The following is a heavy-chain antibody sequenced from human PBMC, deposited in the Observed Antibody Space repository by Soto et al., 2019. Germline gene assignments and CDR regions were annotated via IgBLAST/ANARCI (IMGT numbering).Heavy chain of an antibody. V-gene: IGHV4-30-2*01. D-gene: IGHD2-2*01. CDR2: IYPSGMP. J-gene: IGHJ4*02. CDR3: PRERGCYGLFDS. CDR1: GGSISNAAYS. Sequence: PSETLSLTCTVSGGSISNAAYSWSWIRQPPGKGLEWIGYIYPSGMPFYNPSLRSRVTISIDRSNDQFSLNLKSVTAADTAVYYCPRERGCYGLFDSWGQGTFVTVYS.